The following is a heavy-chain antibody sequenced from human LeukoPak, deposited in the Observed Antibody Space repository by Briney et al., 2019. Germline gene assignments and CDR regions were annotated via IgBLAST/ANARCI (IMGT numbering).Heavy chain of an antibody. V-gene: IGHV1-18*01. D-gene: IGHD6-13*01. J-gene: IGHJ3*02. CDR3: ARSAAGTNDAFDI. Sequence: ASVKVSCKVSGYTFTSYGIGWVRQAPGQGLEWMGWISAYNGNTNYAQKLQGRVTMTTDTSTSTAYMELRSLRSDDTAVYYCARSAAGTNDAFDIWAKGQWSPSLQ. CDR2: ISAYNGNT. CDR1: GYTFTSYG.